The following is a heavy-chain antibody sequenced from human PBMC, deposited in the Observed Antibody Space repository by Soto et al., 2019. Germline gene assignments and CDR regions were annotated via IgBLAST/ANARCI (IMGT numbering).Heavy chain of an antibody. J-gene: IGHJ5*02. D-gene: IGHD1-7*01. CDR1: SSINSNND. Sequence: GALTLSFPPSSSINSNNDRSWLRQDPSQGPEWMGWMNPNSANTGYAQKFRGRVTMTRNTSIRTAYMELSSLRSDDTAIYYCARMALSGTLNWFDPWGQGTLVTISS. CDR3: ARMALSGTLNWFDP. V-gene: IGHV1-8*01. CDR2: MNPNSANT.